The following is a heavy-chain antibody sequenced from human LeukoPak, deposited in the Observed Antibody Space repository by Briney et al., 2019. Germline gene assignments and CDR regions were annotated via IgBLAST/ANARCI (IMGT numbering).Heavy chain of an antibody. CDR3: ARAVSGRFDY. CDR2: IYYSGST. CDR1: GGSMSPYH. D-gene: IGHD6-19*01. Sequence: PSQTLSLTCTVSGGSMSPYHWGWIRQPPGKGLEWTGYIYYSGSTNYNPSLKSRVTISVDTSKNQFSLKLSSVTAADTAIYYCARAVSGRFDYWGQGTLVTVSS. V-gene: IGHV4-59*08. J-gene: IGHJ4*02.